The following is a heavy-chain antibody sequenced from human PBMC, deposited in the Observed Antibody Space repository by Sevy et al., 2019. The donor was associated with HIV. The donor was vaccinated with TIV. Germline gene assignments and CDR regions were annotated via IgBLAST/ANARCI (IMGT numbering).Heavy chain of an antibody. V-gene: IGHV4-34*01. D-gene: IGHD2-2*01. Sequence: SETLSLTCDVNGGSFSGYYWTWIRQPPGKGLEWIGEIKHSGNTNYNPSLKSRVTISIDTSKNQFSLKLISVTAADTAVYYCARENAGMLTPFDYWGQGTLVTVSS. CDR3: ARENAGMLTPFDY. CDR1: GGSFSGYY. J-gene: IGHJ4*02. CDR2: IKHSGNT.